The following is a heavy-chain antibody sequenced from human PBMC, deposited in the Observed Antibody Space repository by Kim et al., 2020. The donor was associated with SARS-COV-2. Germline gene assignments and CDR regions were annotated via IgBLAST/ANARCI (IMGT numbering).Heavy chain of an antibody. CDR3: TKLRYFDWLLWTLGAFDI. J-gene: IGHJ3*02. V-gene: IGHV3-49*04. CDR1: GFTFGDYA. D-gene: IGHD3-9*01. CDR2: IRSKAYGGTT. Sequence: GGSLRLSCTASGFTFGDYAMSWVRQAPGKGLEWVGFIRSKAYGGTTEYAASVKGRFTISRDDSKSIAYLQMNSLKTEDTAVYYCTKLRYFDWLLWTLGAFDIWGQGTMVTVSS.